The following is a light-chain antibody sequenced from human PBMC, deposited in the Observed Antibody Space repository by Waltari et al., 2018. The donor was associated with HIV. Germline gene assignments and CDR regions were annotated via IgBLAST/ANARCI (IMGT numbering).Light chain of an antibody. CDR1: RTVIGT. CDR2: GAS. CDR3: QQYNYWPPYT. J-gene: IGKJ2*01. Sequence: EIVMTQSPATLSVSPGERATLSCRASRTVIGTLAWYQQKPGQAPRLLVYGASTRAAGVPARFTGSGSGTEFTLTISTLQSEDFAVYYCQQYNYWPPYTFSQGTRLEIK. V-gene: IGKV3-15*01.